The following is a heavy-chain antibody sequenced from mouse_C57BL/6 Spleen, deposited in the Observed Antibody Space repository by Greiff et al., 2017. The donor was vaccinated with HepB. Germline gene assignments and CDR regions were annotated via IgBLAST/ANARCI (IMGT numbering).Heavy chain of an antibody. CDR1: GYTFTDYE. CDR2: IDPETGGT. J-gene: IGHJ1*03. V-gene: IGHV1-15*01. CDR3: TRWGITTVVARYFDV. D-gene: IGHD1-1*01. Sequence: QVHVKQSGAELVRPGASVTLSCKASGYTFTDYEMHWVKQTPVHGLEWIGAIDPETGGTAYNQKFKGKAILTADKSSSTAYMELRSLTSEDSAVYYCTRWGITTVVARYFDVWGTGTTVTVSS.